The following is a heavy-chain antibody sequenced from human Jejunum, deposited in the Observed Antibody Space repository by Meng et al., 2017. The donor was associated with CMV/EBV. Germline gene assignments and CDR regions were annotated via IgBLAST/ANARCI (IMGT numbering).Heavy chain of an antibody. J-gene: IGHJ4*02. D-gene: IGHD2/OR15-2a*01. CDR1: GGTFSSYA. CDR2: LIPVLNKA. V-gene: IGHV1-69*01. Sequence: QVQLVQFGAEVKKPGSSVKVSCKASGGTFSSYAISWVRQAPGQGLEWMGGLIPVLNKAKSAPRFQDRVTFTADETTTTAYMELSSLTFEDTAVYFCARGRGNQPLFDFWGQGTLVTVSS. CDR3: ARGRGNQPLFDF.